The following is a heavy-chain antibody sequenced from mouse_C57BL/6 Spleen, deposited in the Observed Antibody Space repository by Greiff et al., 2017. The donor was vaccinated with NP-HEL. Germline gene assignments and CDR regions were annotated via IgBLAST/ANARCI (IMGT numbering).Heavy chain of an antibody. V-gene: IGHV1-18*01. Sequence: EVQLQQSGPELVKPGASVKIPCKASGYTFTDYNMDWVKQSHGKSLEWIGDINPNNGGTIYNQKFKGKATLTVDKSSSTAYMELRSLTSEDTAVYYCARYGFEGYYFDYWGQGTTLTVSS. J-gene: IGHJ2*01. CDR1: GYTFTDYN. CDR2: INPNNGGT. D-gene: IGHD2-2*01. CDR3: ARYGFEGYYFDY.